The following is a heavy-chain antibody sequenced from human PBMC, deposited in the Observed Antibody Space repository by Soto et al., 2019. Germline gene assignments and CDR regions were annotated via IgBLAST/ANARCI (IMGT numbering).Heavy chain of an antibody. CDR2: MYYTGNK. CDR1: GDSISSGYY. D-gene: IGHD6-6*01. V-gene: IGHV4-38-2*01. CDR3: ARRSSSSLGSLFDP. J-gene: IGHJ5*02. Sequence: SETLSLTCAVSGDSISSGYYWDWIRQPPGKGLEWIGAMYYTGNKNYNPSLESRVTMSVDTSKNQFSLKLSSVTPTDTAVYYCARRSSSSLGSLFDPWGRGILVTVSS.